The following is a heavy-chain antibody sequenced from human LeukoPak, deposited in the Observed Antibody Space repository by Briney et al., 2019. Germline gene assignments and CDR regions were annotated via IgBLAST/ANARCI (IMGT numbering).Heavy chain of an antibody. Sequence: GESLKISCKASGYSFSSDWIAWVRQMPGKGLEWMGIIFPIDSETTYSPSFQGQVTISADKSISTAYLQWSSLKASDAAMYYCTRGCSGGSCSRDAMDVWGQGTMVTVSS. D-gene: IGHD2-15*01. CDR1: GYSFSSDW. CDR2: IFPIDSET. V-gene: IGHV5-51*01. J-gene: IGHJ6*02. CDR3: TRGCSGGSCSRDAMDV.